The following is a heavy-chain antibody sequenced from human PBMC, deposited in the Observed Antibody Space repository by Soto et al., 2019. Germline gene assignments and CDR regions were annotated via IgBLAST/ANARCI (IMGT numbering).Heavy chain of an antibody. Sequence: SETLSLTCTVSGGSISSGGYYWSWIRQHPGKGLEWIGYIYYSGSTYYNPSLKSRVTISVDTSKNQFSLKLSSVTAAYTAVYYCARSHHCTNGVCYAFDIWGQGTMVTVSS. D-gene: IGHD2-8*01. J-gene: IGHJ3*02. CDR3: ARSHHCTNGVCYAFDI. CDR1: GGSISSGGYY. V-gene: IGHV4-31*03. CDR2: IYYSGST.